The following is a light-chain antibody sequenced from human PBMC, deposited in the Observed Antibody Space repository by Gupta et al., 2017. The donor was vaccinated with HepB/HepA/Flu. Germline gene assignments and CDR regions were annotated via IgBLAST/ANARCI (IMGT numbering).Light chain of an antibody. CDR1: SSDVGGYDY. Sequence: QSALTQLPSASGSPGQSVTISCTGTSSDVGGYDYVSWYQQHPGKAPKLIIHEVNRRPSGVPDRFSGSKSGNTASLTVSGLQTEDEADYYCSSYAGNNNLIFGGGTRLTVL. J-gene: IGLJ2*01. CDR3: SSYAGNNNLI. V-gene: IGLV2-8*01. CDR2: EVN.